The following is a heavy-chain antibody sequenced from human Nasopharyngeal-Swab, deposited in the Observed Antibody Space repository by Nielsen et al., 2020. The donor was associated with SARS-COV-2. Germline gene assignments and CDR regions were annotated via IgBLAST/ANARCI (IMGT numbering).Heavy chain of an antibody. CDR3: VKEQVRGDCFDY. J-gene: IGHJ4*02. CDR1: GFTFSSYA. CDR2: ISSNGGSI. D-gene: IGHD2-21*01. Sequence: GESLKISCSASGFTFSSYAMHWVRQAPGKGLEYVSAISSNGGSIYYADSVKGRFTISRDNSKNTLYLQMSSLRAEDTAVYYCVKEQVRGDCFDYWGQGTLVTVSS. V-gene: IGHV3-64D*06.